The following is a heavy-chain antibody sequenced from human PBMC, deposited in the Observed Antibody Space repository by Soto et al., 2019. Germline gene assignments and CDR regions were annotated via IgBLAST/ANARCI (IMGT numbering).Heavy chain of an antibody. J-gene: IGHJ4*02. V-gene: IGHV3-74*01. Sequence: WVSLRLSCTASGCTFTNYCIHWVRQAPGKGLVWVSRINPDGSSTNYADSVKGRFTISRDNAKKTVFLQMDSLRAEDTAVYYCTRSHLRKHSDHCWGQGPLVTVLL. CDR3: TRSHLRKHSDHC. CDR2: INPDGSST. D-gene: IGHD3-16*01. CDR1: GCTFTNYC.